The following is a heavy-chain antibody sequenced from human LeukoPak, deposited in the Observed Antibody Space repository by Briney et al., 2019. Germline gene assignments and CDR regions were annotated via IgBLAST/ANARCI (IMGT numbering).Heavy chain of an antibody. CDR1: GFTFSTYN. CDR3: VRQFDY. J-gene: IGHJ4*02. Sequence: GGSLRLSCAASGFTFSTYNMHWVRQAPGKGLEWVSCISSSGTALYYADSVKGRFTISRDNAKNSLYLQMNSLRDEDAAVYYCVRQFDYWGQGTLVTVSS. CDR2: ISSSGTAL. V-gene: IGHV3-48*02.